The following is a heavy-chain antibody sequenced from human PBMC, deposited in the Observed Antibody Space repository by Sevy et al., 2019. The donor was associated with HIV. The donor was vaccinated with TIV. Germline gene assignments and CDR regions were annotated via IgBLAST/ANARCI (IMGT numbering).Heavy chain of an antibody. J-gene: IGHJ5*02. V-gene: IGHV4-61*01. CDR3: ARGGNGIAAAVLRFDP. CDR1: GGSVSSGSYY. Sequence: SETLSLTCTVSGGSVSSGSYYWSRIRQPPGKGLEWIGYIYYSGSTNYNPSLKSRVTISVDTSKNQFSLKLSSVTAADTAVYYCARGGNGIAAAVLRFDPWGQGTLVTVSS. D-gene: IGHD6-13*01. CDR2: IYYSGST.